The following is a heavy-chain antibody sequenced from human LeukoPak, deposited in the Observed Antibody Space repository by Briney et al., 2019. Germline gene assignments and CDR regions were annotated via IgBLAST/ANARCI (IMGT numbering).Heavy chain of an antibody. CDR1: GGSISSYY. CDR3: GRGVDRAYYYGSGRNYFDY. J-gene: IGHJ4*02. D-gene: IGHD3-10*01. CDR2: IYYSGST. V-gene: IGHV4-59*01. Sequence: SETLSLTCTVSGGSISSYYWSWIRQPPGKGREWIGYIYYSGSTNYNPSLKSRVTISVDTSKNQFSLKLSSVTAADTAVYYCGRGVDRAYYYGSGRNYFDYWGQGTLVTVPS.